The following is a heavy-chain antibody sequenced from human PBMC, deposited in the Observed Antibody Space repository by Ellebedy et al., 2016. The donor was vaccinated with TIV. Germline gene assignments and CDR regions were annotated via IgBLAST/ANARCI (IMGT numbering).Heavy chain of an antibody. CDR1: GFTVTNHV. CDR2: ISYDGRSK. CDR3: ARNGGRGGYYNGLDV. J-gene: IGHJ6*02. Sequence: GESLKISCAASGFTVTNHVIHWVRQAPGKGLEWVAVISYDGRSKYCADSVKGRFTISRDNSKKTVYLEMNSLRGEDSAVYYCARNGGRGGYYNGLDVWGQGTTVTVSS. D-gene: IGHD3-16*01. V-gene: IGHV3-30*04.